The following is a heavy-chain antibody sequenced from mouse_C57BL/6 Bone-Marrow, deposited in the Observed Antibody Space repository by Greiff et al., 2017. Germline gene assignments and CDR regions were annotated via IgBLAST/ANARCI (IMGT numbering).Heavy chain of an antibody. D-gene: IGHD2-2*01. CDR1: GYTFTDYN. J-gene: IGHJ4*01. CDR2: INPNNGGT. CDR3: ANDLLWLRRYYYAMDY. V-gene: IGHV1-22*01. Sequence: EVQLQQSGPELVKPGASVKMSCKASGYTFTDYNMHWVKQSHGKSLEWIGYINPNNGGTSYNQKFKGKGTVTVNKSSRTAYMELRSLTSEDSAVYYCANDLLWLRRYYYAMDYWGQGTSVTVSS.